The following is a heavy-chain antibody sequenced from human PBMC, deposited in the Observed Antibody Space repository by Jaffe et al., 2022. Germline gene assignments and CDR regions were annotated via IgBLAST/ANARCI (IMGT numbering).Heavy chain of an antibody. Sequence: QVQLVQSGAEVKKPGASVKVSCKASGYTFTGYYMHWVRQAPGQGLEWMGWINPNSGGTNYAQKFQGRVTMTRDTSISTAYMELSRLRSDDTAVYYCARDYYDYIVVVPAAIKRSYYYYMDVWGKGTTVTVSS. V-gene: IGHV1-2*02. J-gene: IGHJ6*03. CDR1: GYTFTGYY. CDR3: ARDYYDYIVVVPAAIKRSYYYYMDV. CDR2: INPNSGGT. D-gene: IGHD2-2*01.